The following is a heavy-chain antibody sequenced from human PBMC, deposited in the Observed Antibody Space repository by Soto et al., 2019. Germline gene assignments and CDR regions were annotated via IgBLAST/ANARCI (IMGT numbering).Heavy chain of an antibody. D-gene: IGHD1-7*01. CDR2: SSATGAGT. J-gene: IGHJ4*02. CDR3: AKDRRAGGNYGFYSDF. V-gene: IGHV3-23*01. CDR1: GFTFSSYG. Sequence: GGSLRLSCAASGFTFSSYGMTWVRQAPGRGLEWVSFSSATGAGTYYADSVKGRFTISRDNSKNTLYLQMTSLRADDTAVYYCAKDRRAGGNYGFYSDFWGQGALVTVSS.